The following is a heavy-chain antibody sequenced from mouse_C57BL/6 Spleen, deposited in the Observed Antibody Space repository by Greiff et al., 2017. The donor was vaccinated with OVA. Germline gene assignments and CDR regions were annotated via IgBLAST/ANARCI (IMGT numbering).Heavy chain of an antibody. Sequence: EVKVVESGGGLVKPGGSLKLSCAASGFTFSSYAMSWVRQTPEKRLEWVATISDGGSYTYYPDNVKGRFTISRDNAKNNLYLQMSHLKSEDTAMYYCARDQLGRGNYFDYWGQGTTLTVSS. CDR2: ISDGGSYT. D-gene: IGHD4-1*02. CDR1: GFTFSSYA. J-gene: IGHJ2*01. CDR3: ARDQLGRGNYFDY. V-gene: IGHV5-4*01.